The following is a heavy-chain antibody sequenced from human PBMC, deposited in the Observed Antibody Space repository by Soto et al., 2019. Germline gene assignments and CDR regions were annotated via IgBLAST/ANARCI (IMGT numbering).Heavy chain of an antibody. V-gene: IGHV1-69*13. CDR2: TIPIFGTA. J-gene: IGHJ6*02. CDR1: GGTFSSYT. CDR3: ARDHRDSRSWYYYGMDV. Sequence: GASVKVSCKASGGTFSSYTISWLRQAPGQGLEWLGGTIPIFGTANYAKKCQGRVTITADESTSTAYMELSSLRSEDTAVYYCARDHRDSRSWYYYGMDVWGQGTTVTVSS. D-gene: IGHD6-13*01.